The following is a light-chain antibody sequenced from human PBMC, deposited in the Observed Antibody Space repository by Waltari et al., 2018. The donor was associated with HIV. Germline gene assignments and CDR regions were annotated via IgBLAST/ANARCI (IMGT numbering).Light chain of an antibody. CDR1: STNIGSNY. CDR3: AAWDASLSVRV. CDR2: RSN. V-gene: IGLV1-47*01. J-gene: IGLJ3*02. Sequence: QSVLTQPPSASGTPGQRVTIPCSGSSTNIGSNYLYWYRHLPGPAPKLLIDRSNQRPSGVPARFSGSKSGTSASLAISGLRSENEADYYCAAWDASLSVRVFGGGTKLTVL.